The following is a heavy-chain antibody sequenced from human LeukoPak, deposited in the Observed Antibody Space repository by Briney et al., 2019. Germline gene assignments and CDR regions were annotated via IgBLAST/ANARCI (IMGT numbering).Heavy chain of an antibody. J-gene: IGHJ3*02. V-gene: IGHV1-8*01. CDR1: GYTFTSYD. D-gene: IGHD3-10*01. CDR3: ARTYGDNDAFDI. CDR2: MNPNSGNT. Sequence: GASVKVSCKGSGYTFTSYDINWVRQATGQGLEWMGWMNPNSGNTGYAQKFQGRVTMTRNTSISTAYMELSSLRSEDTAVYYCARTYGDNDAFDIWGQGTMVTVSS.